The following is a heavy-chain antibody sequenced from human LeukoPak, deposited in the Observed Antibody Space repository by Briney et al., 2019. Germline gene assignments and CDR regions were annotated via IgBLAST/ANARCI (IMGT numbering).Heavy chain of an antibody. CDR2: IWYDGSNK. CDR1: GFTFSSYG. D-gene: IGHD2-15*01. V-gene: IGHV3-33*01. J-gene: IGHJ4*02. Sequence: PGGSLRLSCAASGFTFSSYGMHWVRQAPGKGLEWVAVIWYDGSNKYYADSVKGRFTISRDNSKNTLYLQMNSLRAEDTAVYYCAREDNCSGGSCYGGVGYWGQGTLVTVSS. CDR3: AREDNCSGGSCYGGVGY.